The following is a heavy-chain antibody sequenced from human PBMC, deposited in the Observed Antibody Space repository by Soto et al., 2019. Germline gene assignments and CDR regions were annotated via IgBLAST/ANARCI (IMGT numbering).Heavy chain of an antibody. V-gene: IGHV3-23*01. D-gene: IGHD6-19*01. J-gene: IGHJ4*02. CDR1: GFTFSSYA. CDR2: ISGSGGST. CDR3: VKRASRIEVAGFFDY. Sequence: GGSLRLSCAASGFTFSSYAMSWVRQAPGKGLEWVSAISGSGGSTYYADSVKGRFTISRDNSKNTLYLQMNSLRAEDTAVYYCVKRASRIEVAGFFDYWSQGTLVTFSS.